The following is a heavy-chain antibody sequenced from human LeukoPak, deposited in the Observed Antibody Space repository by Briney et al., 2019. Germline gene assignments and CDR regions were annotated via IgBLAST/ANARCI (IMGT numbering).Heavy chain of an antibody. D-gene: IGHD1-14*01. J-gene: IGHJ5*02. CDR1: GGTFSSYA. V-gene: IGHV1-69*05. CDR2: IIPIFGTA. CDR3: ARVERNPSWFDP. Sequence: SVKVSCKASGGTFSSYAISWVRQAPGQGLEWMGGIIPIFGTANYAQKFQGRVTITTDGSTSTAYMELRSLRSDDTAVYYCARVERNPSWFDPWGQGTLVTVSS.